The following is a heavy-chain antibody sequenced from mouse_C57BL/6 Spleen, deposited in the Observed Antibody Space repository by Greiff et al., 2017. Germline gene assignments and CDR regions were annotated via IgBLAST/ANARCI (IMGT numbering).Heavy chain of an antibody. J-gene: IGHJ1*03. V-gene: IGHV1-18*01. Sequence: EVQLQQSGPELVKPGASVKIPCKASGYTFTDYNMDWVKQSHGKSLEWIGDINPNNGGTIYNQKFKGKATLTVDKSSSTAYMELRSLTSEDTAVYYCARRCYYGRDWYFDVWGTGTTVTVSS. CDR1: GYTFTDYN. D-gene: IGHD1-1*01. CDR2: INPNNGGT. CDR3: ARRCYYGRDWYFDV.